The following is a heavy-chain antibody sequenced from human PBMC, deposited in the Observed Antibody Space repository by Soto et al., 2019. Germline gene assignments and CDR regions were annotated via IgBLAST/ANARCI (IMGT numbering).Heavy chain of an antibody. CDR3: AAVGYYDSSGPLYYYYGMDV. CDR2: IIPILGIA. CDR1: GGTFSSYT. J-gene: IGHJ6*02. D-gene: IGHD3-22*01. Sequence: SVKVSCKASGGTFSSYTISWVRQAPGQGLEWMGRIIPILGIANYAQKFQGRVTITADKSTSTAYMELSSLRSEDTAVYYCAAVGYYDSSGPLYYYYGMDVWGQGTTVTVSS. V-gene: IGHV1-69*02.